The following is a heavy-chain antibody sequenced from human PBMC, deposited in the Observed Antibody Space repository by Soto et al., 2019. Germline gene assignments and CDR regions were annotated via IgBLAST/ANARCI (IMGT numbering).Heavy chain of an antibody. CDR3: ASAVGAATREGTFDI. CDR2: IIPIFGTA. V-gene: IGHV1-69*12. D-gene: IGHD2-15*01. Sequence: QVQLVQSGAEVKKPGSSVKVSCKASGGTFSNYAISWVRQAPGQGLEWMGGIIPIFGTANYEQKFQGRVTITADESTSTAYMDLSSLRSEDTAVYYCASAVGAATREGTFDIWGQGTMVTVYS. J-gene: IGHJ3*02. CDR1: GGTFSNYA.